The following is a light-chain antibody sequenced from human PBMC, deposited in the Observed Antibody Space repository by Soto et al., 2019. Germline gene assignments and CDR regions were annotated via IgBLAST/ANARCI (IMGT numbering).Light chain of an antibody. CDR2: GAS. CDR3: QPYRKLPPLT. Sequence: ELGWTQSPGTLSLSPGERATLSCRASQSVGSNYLAWYQQKPGQAPRLLMYGASQRAAGIPDRFSGSGSVTHFIPAITRLVTEDLALYYGQPYRKLPPLTSGVETQVDIE. CDR1: QSVGSNY. V-gene: IGKV3-20*01. J-gene: IGKJ4*01.